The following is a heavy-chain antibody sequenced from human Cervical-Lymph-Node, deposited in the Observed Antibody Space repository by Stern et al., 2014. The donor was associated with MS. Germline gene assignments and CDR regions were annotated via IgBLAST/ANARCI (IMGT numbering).Heavy chain of an antibody. CDR1: GFTVSNNC. Sequence: EVNLVESGGGLIQPGGSLRLSCAASGFTVSNNCMSWVRQAPGKGLEWVSVSYSGGSTYYADSVKGRFTISRDKSENTLYLQMNSLRAEDTAVYYCARKTDTAVGGDYWGQGTLVTVSS. CDR3: ARKTDTAVGGDY. D-gene: IGHD5-18*01. V-gene: IGHV3-53*01. J-gene: IGHJ4*02. CDR2: SYSGGST.